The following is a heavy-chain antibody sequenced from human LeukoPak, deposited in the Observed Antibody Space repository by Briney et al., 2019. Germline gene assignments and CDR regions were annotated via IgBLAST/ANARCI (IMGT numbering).Heavy chain of an antibody. CDR3: TRDWSDILTGYYFWFDP. D-gene: IGHD3-9*01. CDR2: IRSEAYGGTT. Sequence: GGSLRLSCTASGFTFGDYAMSWVRQAPGKGLEWVGFIRSEAYGGTTEYVASVKGRFTISRDDSKSIAYLQMNSLKTEDTAVYYCTRDWSDILTGYYFWFDPWGQGTLVTVSS. V-gene: IGHV3-49*04. CDR1: GFTFGDYA. J-gene: IGHJ5*02.